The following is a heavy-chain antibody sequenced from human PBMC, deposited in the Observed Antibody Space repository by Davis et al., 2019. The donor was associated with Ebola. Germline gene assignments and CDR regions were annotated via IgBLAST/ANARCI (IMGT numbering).Heavy chain of an antibody. CDR2: IYTSGST. CDR3: ARRRDSGGYFDY. D-gene: IGHD3-22*01. J-gene: IGHJ4*02. Sequence: PSETLSLTCTVSGGSISSYYWSWIRQPAGKGLEWIGRIYTSGSTNYNPSLKSRVTISVDTSKSQFSLKLSSVTAADTAVYYCARRRDSGGYFDYWGQGTLVTVSS. CDR1: GGSISSYY. V-gene: IGHV4-4*07.